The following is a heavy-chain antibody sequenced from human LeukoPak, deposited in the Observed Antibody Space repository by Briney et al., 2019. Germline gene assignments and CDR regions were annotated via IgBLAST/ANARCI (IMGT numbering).Heavy chain of an antibody. CDR2: ISYSGST. D-gene: IGHD3-10*01. Sequence: SETLSLTCTVSGGSINRYYWSWIRQPPGKGLEWIGYISYSGSTNYNPSLKSRVIISVDTSKNQFSLKLSSVTAADTAVYYCARDGIRGVTRSLSDYYYGMDVWGQGTTVTVSS. CDR1: GGSINRYY. CDR3: ARDGIRGVTRSLSDYYYGMDV. J-gene: IGHJ6*02. V-gene: IGHV4-59*01.